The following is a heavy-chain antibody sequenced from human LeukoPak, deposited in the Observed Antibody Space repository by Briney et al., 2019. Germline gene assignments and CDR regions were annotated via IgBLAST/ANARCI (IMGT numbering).Heavy chain of an antibody. D-gene: IGHD3-22*01. CDR3: AITYYYDSSGYYPGGYFDY. J-gene: IGHJ4*02. CDR1: GGSISSYY. V-gene: IGHV4-59*08. Sequence: SETLSLTCTVSGGSISSYYWSWIRQPPGKGLEWIGYIYYSGSTNYNPSLKSRVTISVDTSKNQFSLKLSSVTAADTAVYYCAITYYYDSSGYYPGGYFDYWGQGTLVTVSS. CDR2: IYYSGST.